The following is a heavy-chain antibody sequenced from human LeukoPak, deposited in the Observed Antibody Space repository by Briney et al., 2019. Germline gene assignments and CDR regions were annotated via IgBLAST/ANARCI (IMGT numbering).Heavy chain of an antibody. CDR1: GGSISNYY. CDR3: ARFRDYKEAFDM. D-gene: IGHD3-10*01. Sequence: PSETLSLTCTVSGGSISNYYWSWIRQPAGKGLEWIGRINISGGTSGSTDYNPSLKSRVTMSVDTSRNQFSLKVNSVTAADTAVYYCARFRDYKEAFDMWGQGTMVTVSS. V-gene: IGHV4-4*07. J-gene: IGHJ3*02. CDR2: INISGGTSGST.